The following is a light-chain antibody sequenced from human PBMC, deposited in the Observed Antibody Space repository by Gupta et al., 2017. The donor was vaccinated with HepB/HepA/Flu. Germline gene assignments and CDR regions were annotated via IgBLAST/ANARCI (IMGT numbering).Light chain of an antibody. CDR2: DVS. V-gene: IGLV2-14*03. Sequence: SVLTQPASVSGSPGPSITISCTGTSNDVGGYDYVSWYQQHPGRAHNLILYDVSTRPAGIANRFSASKSGNTASLTISGRQEEDEADYYCNADKGNNTYVFGTGTKVTVL. J-gene: IGLJ1*01. CDR3: NADKGNNTYV. CDR1: SNDVGGYDY.